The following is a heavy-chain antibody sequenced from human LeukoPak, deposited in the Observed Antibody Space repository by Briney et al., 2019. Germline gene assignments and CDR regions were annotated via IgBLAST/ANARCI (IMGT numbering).Heavy chain of an antibody. CDR3: AKLSSSWPEYYFDY. Sequence: GGSLRLSCAASGFTFGSYAMSWVRQAPGKGLEWVSAISGSGGSTYYADSVKGRFTISRDNSKNTLYLQMNSLRAEDTAVYYCAKLSSSWPEYYFDYWGQGTLVTVSS. CDR1: GFTFGSYA. V-gene: IGHV3-23*01. D-gene: IGHD6-13*01. CDR2: ISGSGGST. J-gene: IGHJ4*02.